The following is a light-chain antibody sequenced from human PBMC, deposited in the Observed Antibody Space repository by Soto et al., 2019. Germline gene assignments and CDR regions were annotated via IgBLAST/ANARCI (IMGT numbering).Light chain of an antibody. V-gene: IGKV3-20*01. CDR3: QQYGSSPLIT. CDR1: QSVSNNY. Sequence: VMTQSPGTLSLSPGERATLSCRASQSVSNNYLAWYQQKPGQAPRLLIYGASNRATGIPDRFSGSGSGTDFTLTISRLEPEDFAVYYCQQYGSSPLITFGQGTRLEIK. J-gene: IGKJ5*01. CDR2: GAS.